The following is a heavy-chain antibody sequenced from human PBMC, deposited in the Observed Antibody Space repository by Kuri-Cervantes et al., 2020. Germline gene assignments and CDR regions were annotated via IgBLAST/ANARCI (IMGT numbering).Heavy chain of an antibody. CDR1: GITFSSYA. D-gene: IGHD3-10*01. CDR3: ARPLRGDDYYGSGSYYTSFGEGGMDV. Sequence: GESLNSSCAATGITFSSYAISGVRQAPGKVVEWVANIKQDGSEEYYVDSVKGRFTISRDNIKNSLYLQMNSLIDEATAVYYCARPLRGDDYYGSGSYYTSFGEGGMDVWGQGTTVTVSS. J-gene: IGHJ6*02. CDR2: IKQDGSEE. V-gene: IGHV3-7*01.